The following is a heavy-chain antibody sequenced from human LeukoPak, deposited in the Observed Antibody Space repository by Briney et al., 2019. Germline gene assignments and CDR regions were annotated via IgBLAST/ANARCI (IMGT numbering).Heavy chain of an antibody. CDR3: AKEWGVDYGLRY. V-gene: IGHV3-23*01. J-gene: IGHJ4*02. CDR2: FSCSGCHT. Sequence: RAGGSLRLSCAASVFTFSPFGMSWVRQAPGKGLEWVSAFSCSGCHTYYADTVKGRLTISRDNSKNTVYVQMNSLRADDTAVYYCAKEWGVDYGLRYWGQGTLVTVSS. D-gene: IGHD4-17*01. CDR1: VFTFSPFG.